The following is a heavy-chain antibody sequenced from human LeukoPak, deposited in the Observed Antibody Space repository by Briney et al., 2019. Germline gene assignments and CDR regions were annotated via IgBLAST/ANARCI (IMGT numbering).Heavy chain of an antibody. D-gene: IGHD4-11*01. CDR2: IIPIFGTA. V-gene: IGHV1-69*01. Sequence: GSSVKVSCKASGGTFSSYAISWVRQAPGQGLEWMGGIIPIFGTANYAQKFQGRVTITADESTSTAYMELRSLRSDDTAVYYCARDTGTGYSNFDYWGQGTLVTVSS. CDR3: ARDTGTGYSNFDY. J-gene: IGHJ4*02. CDR1: GGTFSSYA.